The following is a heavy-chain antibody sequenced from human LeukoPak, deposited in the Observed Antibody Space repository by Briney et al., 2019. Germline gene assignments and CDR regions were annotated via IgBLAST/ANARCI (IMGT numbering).Heavy chain of an antibody. V-gene: IGHV3-30-3*01. CDR2: ISYDGSNN. CDR3: VRDGPYFRH. CDR1: GFTLRSYA. Sequence: GGSLRLSCAASGFTLRSYAMHWVRQAPGKGLEWVAFISYDGSNNYYADSVKGRFTISRDNAKNSLYLQMDSLRDEDTAVYYCVRDGPYFRHWGQGTLVTVSS. J-gene: IGHJ1*01.